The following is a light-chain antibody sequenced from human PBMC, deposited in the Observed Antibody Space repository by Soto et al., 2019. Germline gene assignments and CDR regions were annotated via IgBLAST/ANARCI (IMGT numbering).Light chain of an antibody. J-gene: IGKJ5*01. CDR3: QQYNNWPPIT. Sequence: IVLPQSPGTLSVSPGERATLSCRASQSVSSYLAWYQQKPGQAPRLLIYGASTRATGIPARFSGSGSGTEFTLTISSLQSEDFAVYYCQQYNNWPPITFGQGTRLEIK. CDR2: GAS. CDR1: QSVSSY. V-gene: IGKV3-15*01.